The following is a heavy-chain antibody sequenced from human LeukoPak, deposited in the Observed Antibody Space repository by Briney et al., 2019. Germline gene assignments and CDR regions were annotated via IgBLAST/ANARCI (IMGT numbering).Heavy chain of an antibody. CDR1: GGSISSGGYY. CDR2: IYYSGST. Sequence: PSETLSLTCTVSGGSISSGGYYWSWIRQHPGKGLEWIGYIYYSGSTYYNPSLKSRVTISVDTSKNQFSLKLSSVTAADTAVYYCARDAIVVYAFDTWGQGTMVTVSS. J-gene: IGHJ3*02. V-gene: IGHV4-31*03. CDR3: ARDAIVVYAFDT. D-gene: IGHD2-15*01.